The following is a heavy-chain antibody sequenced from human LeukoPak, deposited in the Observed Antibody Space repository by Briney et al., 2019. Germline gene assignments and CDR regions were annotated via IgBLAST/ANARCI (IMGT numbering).Heavy chain of an antibody. Sequence: ASVKVSCKASGYTFTGYHMHWVRQAPGQGLEWMGWINLNSGGTSYAQKFQGRVTMTRDTSITSAYMELSSLRSDDTAVYYCARAGHGATSVGEYMNDYWGQGTLVTVSS. D-gene: IGHD6-6*01. J-gene: IGHJ4*02. CDR2: INLNSGGT. V-gene: IGHV1-2*02. CDR1: GYTFTGYH. CDR3: ARAGHGATSVGEYMNDY.